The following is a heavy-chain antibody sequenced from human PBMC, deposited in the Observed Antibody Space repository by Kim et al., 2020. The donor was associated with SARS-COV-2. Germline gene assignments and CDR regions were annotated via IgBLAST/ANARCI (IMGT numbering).Heavy chain of an antibody. CDR1: GFTFSSYA. V-gene: IGHV3-23*01. D-gene: IGHD3-22*01. Sequence: GGSLRLSCAASGFTFSSYAMSWVRQAPGKGLEWVSAISGSGGSTYYADSVKGRFTISRDNSKNTLYLQMNSLRAEDTAVYYCAKDLSNYYDSSGYPPFDYWGQGTLVTVSS. CDR2: ISGSGGST. J-gene: IGHJ4*02. CDR3: AKDLSNYYDSSGYPPFDY.